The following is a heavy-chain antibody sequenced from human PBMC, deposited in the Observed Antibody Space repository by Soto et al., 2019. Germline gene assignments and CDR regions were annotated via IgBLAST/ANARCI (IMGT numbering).Heavy chain of an antibody. CDR1: GFTFSSYA. D-gene: IGHD3-9*01. J-gene: IGHJ5*02. CDR2: ISGSGGST. Sequence: PGGSLRLSCAASGFTFSSYAMSWVRQAPGKGLEWVSAISGSGGSTYYADSVKGRFTISRDNSKNTLYLQMNSLRAEDTAVYYCAKEKYYDILTGYLRWFDPWGQGTLVTVSS. V-gene: IGHV3-23*01. CDR3: AKEKYYDILTGYLRWFDP.